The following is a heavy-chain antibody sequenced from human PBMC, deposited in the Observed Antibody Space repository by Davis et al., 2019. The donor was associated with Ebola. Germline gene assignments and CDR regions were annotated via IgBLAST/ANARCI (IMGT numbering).Heavy chain of an antibody. CDR1: GGSISSYY. D-gene: IGHD6-19*01. CDR2: INHSGST. CDR3: ARVRLGWFDP. J-gene: IGHJ5*02. Sequence: SETLSLTCTVSGGSISSYYWSWIRQPPGKGLAWIGEINHSGSTNYNPSLKTRVTISVDTSKNQFSLKLSSVTAADTAVYYCARVRLGWFDPWGQGTLVTVSS. V-gene: IGHV4-34*01.